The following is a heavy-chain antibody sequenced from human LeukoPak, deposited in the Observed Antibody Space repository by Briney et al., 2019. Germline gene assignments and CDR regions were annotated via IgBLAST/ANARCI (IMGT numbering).Heavy chain of an antibody. CDR3: ARRGGAYSHPYDY. CDR2: IYSDNT. V-gene: IGHV3-53*01. Sequence: PGGSLRLSCTVSGFTVSSNPMSWVRQAPGKGLEWVSFIYSDNTHYPDPLRGRLTISRDNSKNTLYLQMNGLRAEATAVYYCARRGGAYSHPYDYWGQGTLVTVSS. J-gene: IGHJ4*02. D-gene: IGHD4/OR15-4a*01. CDR1: GFTVSSNP.